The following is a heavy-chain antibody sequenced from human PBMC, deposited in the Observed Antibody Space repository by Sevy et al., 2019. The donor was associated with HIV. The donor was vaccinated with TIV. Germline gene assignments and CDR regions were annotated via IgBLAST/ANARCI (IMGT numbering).Heavy chain of an antibody. D-gene: IGHD2-8*01. CDR1: GFNFNIYS. J-gene: IGHJ4*02. Sequence: GGSLRLSCAVSGFNFNIYSMSWVRQAPGKGLEWVSTLSFGCGKINYAYSVKGRFIISRDDSKNTLYLQMNSLRAEDTAVYFCVREGCTRPHDYWGQGTLVTVSS. V-gene: IGHV3-23*01. CDR3: VREGCTRPHDY. CDR2: LSFGCGKI.